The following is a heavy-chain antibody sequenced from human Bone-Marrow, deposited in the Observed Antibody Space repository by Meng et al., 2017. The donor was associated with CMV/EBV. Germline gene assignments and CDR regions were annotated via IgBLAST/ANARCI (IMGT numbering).Heavy chain of an antibody. V-gene: IGHV3-21*01. J-gene: IGHJ4*02. Sequence: SGFTFSSYSMNWVRQAPGKGLEWVSSISSSSSYIYYAASVKGRFTISRDNAKNSLYLQMNSLRAEDTAVYYCQGYCSGGSCLHLIDYWGQGTLVTVSS. CDR2: ISSSSSYI. CDR1: GFTFSSYS. D-gene: IGHD2-15*01. CDR3: QGYCSGGSCLHLIDY.